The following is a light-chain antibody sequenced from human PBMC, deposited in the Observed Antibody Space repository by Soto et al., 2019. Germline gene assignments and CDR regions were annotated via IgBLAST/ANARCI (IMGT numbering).Light chain of an antibody. CDR2: EVS. J-gene: IGLJ1*01. CDR3: CSYAGTPYV. CDR1: SSDVGSYNL. Sequence: QSALDEPRSGSGSPSRSFPIPCTGTSSDVGSYNLVSWYQQHPGKAPKLMIYEVSKRPSGVSNRFSGSKSGNTASLTISGLQAEDEADYYCCSYAGTPYVFGTGTKVTVL. V-gene: IGLV2-23*02.